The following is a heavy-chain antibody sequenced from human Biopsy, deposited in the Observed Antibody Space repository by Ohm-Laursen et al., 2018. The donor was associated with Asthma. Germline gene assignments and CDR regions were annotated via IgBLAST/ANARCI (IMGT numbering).Heavy chain of an antibody. J-gene: IGHJ4*02. V-gene: IGHV1-24*01. Sequence: GASVKVSCKISGYSLTDLSMHWVRQAPGQGLEWMGGHDHEEGGTVNARRFQGRVTMTEDTSTDTAYMELSSLSSDDTAVYYCASDFPKDYVRYSLQFWGQGTLVTVSS. CDR2: HDHEEGGT. CDR3: ASDFPKDYVRYSLQF. D-gene: IGHD5-18*01. CDR1: GYSLTDLS.